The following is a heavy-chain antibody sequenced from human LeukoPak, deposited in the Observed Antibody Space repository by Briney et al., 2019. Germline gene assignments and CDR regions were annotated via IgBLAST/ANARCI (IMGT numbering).Heavy chain of an antibody. CDR1: GGSKPNYY. V-gene: IGHV4-59*01. Sequence: SETLSLTCTVSGGSKPNYYWSWIRQPPGKGLEWIAYVYYSGRTSYSPSLKSRVTISVDTSTNQFSLKLSSVTAADTAVYFCARYLSSGLDYWGQGTLVTVSS. D-gene: IGHD3-10*01. CDR2: VYYSGRT. CDR3: ARYLSSGLDY. J-gene: IGHJ4*02.